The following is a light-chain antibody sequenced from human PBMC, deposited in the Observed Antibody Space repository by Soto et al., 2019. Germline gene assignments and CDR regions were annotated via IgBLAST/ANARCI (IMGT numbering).Light chain of an antibody. J-gene: IGLJ1*01. Sequence: QSVLTQSPSASGTPGQRVTISCSGSSSNIGSNTVNWYHQLPGTAPKLLIYSDNQRPSGVPDRFSGSKSGTSASLAISGLQSVDEANYCCAAWDDSLNGYVFASGTKVTDL. CDR1: SSNIGSNT. CDR3: AAWDDSLNGYV. V-gene: IGLV1-44*01. CDR2: SDN.